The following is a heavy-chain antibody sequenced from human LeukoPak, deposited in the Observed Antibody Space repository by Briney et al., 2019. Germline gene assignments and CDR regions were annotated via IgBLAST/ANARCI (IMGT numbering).Heavy chain of an antibody. D-gene: IGHD6-13*01. Sequence: SETLSLTGTVSGGSISSSSYYWGWIRQPPGKGLEWIGSIYYSGSTYYNPSLKSRVTISVDTSKDQFSLKLSSVTAADTAVYYCAKTLAAARVAWFDPWGQGTLVTVSS. CDR2: IYYSGST. J-gene: IGHJ5*02. CDR3: AKTLAAARVAWFDP. CDR1: GGSISSSSYY. V-gene: IGHV4-39*01.